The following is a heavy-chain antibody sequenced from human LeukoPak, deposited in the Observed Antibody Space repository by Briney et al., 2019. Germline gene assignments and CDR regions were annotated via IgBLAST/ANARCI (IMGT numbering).Heavy chain of an antibody. Sequence: GGSLRLSCAASGFTFSSSAMNWVCQAAGKGLEWVSSINNVASHIYYAHSVKGQFTISGDNAKNSLYLQMNSLRAEDMALYYCAKAVSAAAQGTYFDYWGRGTLVTVSS. D-gene: IGHD2-2*01. CDR1: GFTFSSSA. J-gene: IGHJ4*02. CDR3: AKAVSAAAQGTYFDY. V-gene: IGHV3-21*04. CDR2: INNVASHI.